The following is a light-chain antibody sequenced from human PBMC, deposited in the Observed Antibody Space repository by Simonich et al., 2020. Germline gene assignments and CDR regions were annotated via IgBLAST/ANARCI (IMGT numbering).Light chain of an antibody. Sequence: IVMTHPPATLSVSPGEMTTRSCRASQIVSSNLAWYQQKPGQAPRLLIYGTSTRATGIPARFSGSGSGTEFTLTISSMQSEDFAVYYCQQNNNWPRTFGQGTKVEIK. CDR1: QIVSSN. CDR2: GTS. CDR3: QQNNNWPRT. J-gene: IGKJ1*01. V-gene: IGKV3-15*01.